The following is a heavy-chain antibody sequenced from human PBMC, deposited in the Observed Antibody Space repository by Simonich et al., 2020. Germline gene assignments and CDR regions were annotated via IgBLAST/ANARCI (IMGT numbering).Heavy chain of an antibody. V-gene: IGHV1-2*06. CDR3: ASGWDWGFSHMSDY. J-gene: IGHJ4*02. CDR2: NNPNSGGT. CDR1: GYTFTGYY. Sequence: QVQLVQSGAEVKKPGASVKVSCKASGYTFTGYYMHWVRQAPGQGLEGMGRNNPNSGGTNDAQKCQGRVTMTRDTSISTAYMELSRLRSDDTAVYYCASGWDWGFSHMSDYWGQGTLVTVSS. D-gene: IGHD7-27*01.